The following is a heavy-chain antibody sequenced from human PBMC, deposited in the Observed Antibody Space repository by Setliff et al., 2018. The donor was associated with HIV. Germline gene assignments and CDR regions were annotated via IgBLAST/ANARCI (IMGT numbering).Heavy chain of an antibody. J-gene: IGHJ4*02. D-gene: IGHD3-22*01. CDR2: IYTTGST. V-gene: IGHV4-61*09. Sequence: LSLTCTVSGGSIISGSYYWSWIRQPAGKGLEWIGHIYTTGSTNFNPSLKSRVTMSVDTSKNQFSLKLRSVTAADTAVYYCARGARYAYYYDSSGYYRHFDYWGQGTLVTSPQ. CDR1: GGSIISGSYY. CDR3: ARGARYAYYYDSSGYYRHFDY.